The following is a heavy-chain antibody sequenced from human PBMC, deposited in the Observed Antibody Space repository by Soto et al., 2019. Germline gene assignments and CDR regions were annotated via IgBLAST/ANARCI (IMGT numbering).Heavy chain of an antibody. CDR1: GFTFSSYW. J-gene: IGHJ5*02. CDR3: ARTIGVLRYFDWLGVGWFDP. D-gene: IGHD3-9*01. V-gene: IGHV3-7*05. Sequence: PGGSLRLSCAASGFTFSSYWMSWVRQAPGKGLEWVANIKQDGSEKYYVDSVKGRFTISRDNAKNSLYLQMNSLRAEDTAVYYCARTIGVLRYFDWLGVGWFDPWGQGTLVTVSS. CDR2: IKQDGSEK.